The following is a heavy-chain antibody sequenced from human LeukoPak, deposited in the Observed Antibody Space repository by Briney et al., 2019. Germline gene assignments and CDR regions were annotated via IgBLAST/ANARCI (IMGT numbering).Heavy chain of an antibody. CDR1: GYTFTSYG. D-gene: IGHD3-9*01. Sequence: ASAKVSCKASGYTFTSYGISWVRQAPGQGLEWMGWISACNGNTNYAQKLQGRVTMTTDTSTSTAYMELRSLRSDDTAVYYCARDARYFDWLSTSDYWGQGTLVTVSS. V-gene: IGHV1-18*01. CDR3: ARDARYFDWLSTSDY. CDR2: ISACNGNT. J-gene: IGHJ4*02.